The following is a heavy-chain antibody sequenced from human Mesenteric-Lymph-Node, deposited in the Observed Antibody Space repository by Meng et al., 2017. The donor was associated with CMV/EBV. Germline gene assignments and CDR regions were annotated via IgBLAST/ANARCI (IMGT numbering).Heavy chain of an antibody. V-gene: IGHV2-5*02. CDR2: IYWDDDK. D-gene: IGHD1-1*01. J-gene: IGHJ4*02. CDR3: AHTYYNSGNNLDF. Sequence: FSGFSLTSEGVGAGWVRQSPGKALEWLALIYWDDDKRYSPSLRSRLIITKDTSKNQVVLIMSNMDPVDTATYYCAHTYYNSGNNLDFWGQGTLVTVSS. CDR1: GFSLTSEGVG.